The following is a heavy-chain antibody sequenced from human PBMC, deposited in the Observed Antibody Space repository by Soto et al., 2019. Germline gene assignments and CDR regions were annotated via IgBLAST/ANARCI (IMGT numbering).Heavy chain of an antibody. CDR2: ISYDGSNK. CDR3: AKDINLGLDY. CDR1: GFTFGSYG. J-gene: IGHJ4*02. V-gene: IGHV3-30*18. D-gene: IGHD3-10*01. Sequence: GGSLRPSCAASGFTFGSYGMHWVRQAPGKGLEWVAVISYDGSNKYYADSVKGRFTISRDNSKNTLYRQMNGLRAEDTAVYYCAKDINLGLDYWGQGTLVTVPS.